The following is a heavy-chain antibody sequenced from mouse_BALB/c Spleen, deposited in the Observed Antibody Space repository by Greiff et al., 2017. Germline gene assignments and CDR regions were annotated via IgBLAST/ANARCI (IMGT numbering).Heavy chain of an antibody. V-gene: IGHV3-5*02. D-gene: IGHD2-3*01. CDR1: GISITTGNYR. CDR2: IYYSGTI. Sequence: EVKLMESGPGLVKPSQTVSLTCTVTGISITTGNYRWSWIRQFPGNKLEWIGYIYYSGTITYNPSLTSRTTITRDTSKNQFFLEMNSLTAEDTATYYCARDDGYLLYYAMDYWGQGTSVTVSS. J-gene: IGHJ4*01. CDR3: ARDDGYLLYYAMDY.